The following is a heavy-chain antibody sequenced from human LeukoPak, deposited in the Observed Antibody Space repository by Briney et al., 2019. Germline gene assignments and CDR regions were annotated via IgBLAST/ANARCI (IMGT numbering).Heavy chain of an antibody. V-gene: IGHV3-23*01. Sequence: GGSLRLSCAASGFTFSSYAMSWVRQAPGKGLEWVSAISGSGGSTYYADSVKGRFTISRDNSKNTLYLQMNSLRAEDTAVYYWEKDRPKGELPPHYFDYGGQGPLVTASS. CDR1: GFTFSSYA. J-gene: IGHJ4*02. CDR2: ISGSGGST. D-gene: IGHD1-26*01. CDR3: EKDRPKGELPPHYFDY.